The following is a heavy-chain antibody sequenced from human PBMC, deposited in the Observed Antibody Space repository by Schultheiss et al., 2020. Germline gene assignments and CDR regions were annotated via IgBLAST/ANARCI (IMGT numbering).Heavy chain of an antibody. Sequence: SQTLSLTCSVSGGSISSGGYYWSWIRQPAGKGLEWIGRIYTSGSTNYNPSLKSRVTISVDTSKNQFSLKLSSVTAADTAVYYCASNVSARYSSGWYQDGMDVWGQGTTVTVSS. V-gene: IGHV4-61*02. J-gene: IGHJ6*02. CDR2: IYTSGST. CDR3: ASNVSARYSSGWYQDGMDV. D-gene: IGHD6-19*01. CDR1: GGSISSGGYY.